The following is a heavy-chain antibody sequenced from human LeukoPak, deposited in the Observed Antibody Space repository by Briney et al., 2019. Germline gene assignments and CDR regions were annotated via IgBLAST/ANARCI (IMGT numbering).Heavy chain of an antibody. Sequence: GGSLRLSCAASGFTFSNFAMSWVRQAPGKGLEWVSTIAPGGGNPDYADSVRGRFTLSRDNAKNSLYLQMNSLRDEDTAVYYCARTSGVTTANGFDYWGQGTLVTVSS. CDR1: GFTFSNFA. J-gene: IGHJ4*02. V-gene: IGHV3-23*01. CDR2: IAPGGGNP. D-gene: IGHD4-17*01. CDR3: ARTSGVTTANGFDY.